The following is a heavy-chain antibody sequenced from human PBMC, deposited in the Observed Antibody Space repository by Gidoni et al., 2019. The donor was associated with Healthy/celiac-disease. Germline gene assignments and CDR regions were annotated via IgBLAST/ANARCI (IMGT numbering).Heavy chain of an antibody. CDR3: AKGRCSGDTCALNY. D-gene: IGHD2-15*01. Sequence: VQLVESGGGLVQPGGSLRLSCAASAFTFSSYAMNWVRQAPRKGLEWVSTITNGGLNTYYADSVKGRFTISRDNSENTLYLQMNSLRAEDTALYYCAKGRCSGDTCALNYWGQGTLVTVSS. CDR1: AFTFSSYA. CDR2: ITNGGLNT. J-gene: IGHJ4*02. V-gene: IGHV3-23*04.